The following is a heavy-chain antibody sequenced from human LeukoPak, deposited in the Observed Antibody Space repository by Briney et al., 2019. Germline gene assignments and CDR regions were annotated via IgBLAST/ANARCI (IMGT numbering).Heavy chain of an antibody. J-gene: IGHJ5*02. D-gene: IGHD3-22*01. V-gene: IGHV3-30*03. CDR1: GFTFSSYG. CDR3: ARGNDYDSSGYINWFDP. Sequence: PGGSLRLSCAASGFTFSSYGMHWVRQAPGKGLEWVAVISYDGSNKYYADSVKGRFTISRDNSKNTLYLQMNSLRAEHTAVYYCARGNDYDSSGYINWFDPWGQGTLVTVSS. CDR2: ISYDGSNK.